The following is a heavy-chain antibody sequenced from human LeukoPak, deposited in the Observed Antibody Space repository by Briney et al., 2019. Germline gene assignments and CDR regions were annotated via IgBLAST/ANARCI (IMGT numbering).Heavy chain of an antibody. Sequence: SETLSLTCTVSGGSISSYYWSWIRQPPGKGLEWIGYIYYSGSTNYNPSLKSRVTISVDTSKNQFSLKLSSVTAADTAVYYCARVRRDGYNFGAFDIWGQGTMVTVSS. D-gene: IGHD5-24*01. CDR3: ARVRRDGYNFGAFDI. J-gene: IGHJ3*02. V-gene: IGHV4-59*08. CDR1: GGSISSYY. CDR2: IYYSGST.